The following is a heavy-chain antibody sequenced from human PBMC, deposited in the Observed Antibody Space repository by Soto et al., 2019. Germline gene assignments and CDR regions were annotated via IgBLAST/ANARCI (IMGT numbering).Heavy chain of an antibody. CDR3: ARDGGGTMVRGVIGY. CDR1: GFTFSSYN. V-gene: IGHV3-48*01. Sequence: EVQLVESGGGLVQPGGSLRLSCAASGFTFSSYNMNWVRQAPGKGLEWVSYISSSNSAIYYADSVKGRFTIPRDNAKNSLYLQMNSLRAEDTAVYYCARDGGGTMVRGVIGYWGQGTLVTVSS. CDR2: ISSSNSAI. D-gene: IGHD3-10*01. J-gene: IGHJ4*02.